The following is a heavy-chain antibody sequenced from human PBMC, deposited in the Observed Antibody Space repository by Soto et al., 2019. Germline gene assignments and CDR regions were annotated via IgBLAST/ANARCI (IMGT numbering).Heavy chain of an antibody. CDR2: ISAYNGNT. CDR1: GYTFTSYG. V-gene: IGHV1-18*01. Sequence: QVQLVQSGAEVKKPGASVKVSCKASGYTFTSYGIIWVRQAPGQGLEWMGWISAYNGNTNYAQKLQGRVTMTTDTSTSTAYMELRSLRYDDTAVYYCASGRRLYGSGGGEFDYWGQGNLVTGSS. CDR3: ASGRRLYGSGGGEFDY. J-gene: IGHJ4*02. D-gene: IGHD3-10*01.